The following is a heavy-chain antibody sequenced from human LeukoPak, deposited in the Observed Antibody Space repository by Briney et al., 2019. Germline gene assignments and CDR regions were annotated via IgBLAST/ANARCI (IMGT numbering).Heavy chain of an antibody. CDR2: IHHSGST. J-gene: IGHJ4*02. CDR3: AALDGYKSLY. Sequence: KTSETLSLTCTVSGGSITSYYWTCIRQPPGKGLELIGYIHHSGSTNYNPSLNSRVTISVDTSKNQFSLRLSSVTAADTAVYYCAALDGYKSLYWGQGTLVTVSS. D-gene: IGHD5-24*01. V-gene: IGHV4-59*01. CDR1: GGSITSYY.